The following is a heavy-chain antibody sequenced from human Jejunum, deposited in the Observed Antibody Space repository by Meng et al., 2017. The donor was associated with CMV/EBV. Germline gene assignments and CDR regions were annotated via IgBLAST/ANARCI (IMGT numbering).Heavy chain of an antibody. CDR1: GFSFSSFE. D-gene: IGHD1-14*01. Sequence: AASGFSFSSFEMNWVRQAPGKGLEWVAYISGSDATQHYADSVKGRFTISRDNAKNSLFLQMNNLRAEDTAVYYCLTETSLKGFDYWGQGSLVTSPQ. CDR3: LTETSLKGFDY. CDR2: ISGSDATQ. V-gene: IGHV3-48*03. J-gene: IGHJ4*02.